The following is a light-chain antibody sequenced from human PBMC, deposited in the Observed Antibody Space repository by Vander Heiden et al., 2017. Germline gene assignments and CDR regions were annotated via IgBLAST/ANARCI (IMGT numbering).Light chain of an antibody. Sequence: IQMTQSPSSLSASVGDRVTITCRASQSISSYLNWYQQKPGKAPKLLIYAASSLQSGVPSRLSGRGSGTDFTLTISSLKPEDFATYYCQQSYSTPWTFGQGTKVEIK. CDR2: AAS. J-gene: IGKJ1*01. CDR3: QQSYSTPWT. CDR1: QSISSY. V-gene: IGKV1-39*01.